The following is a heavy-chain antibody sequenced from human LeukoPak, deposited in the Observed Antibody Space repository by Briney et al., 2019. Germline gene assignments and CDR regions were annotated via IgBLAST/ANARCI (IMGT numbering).Heavy chain of an antibody. CDR1: GGSFSGYY. CDR2: INHSGST. CDR3: ARRGRSSSWSFKSNWFDP. D-gene: IGHD6-13*01. J-gene: IGHJ5*02. V-gene: IGHV4-34*01. Sequence: SETLSLTCAVYGGSFSGYYWSWIRQPPGKGLEWIGEINHSGSTNYNPSLKSRVTISVDTSKNQFSLKLSSVTAADTAVYYCARRGRSSSWSFKSNWFDPWGQGTLVTVSS.